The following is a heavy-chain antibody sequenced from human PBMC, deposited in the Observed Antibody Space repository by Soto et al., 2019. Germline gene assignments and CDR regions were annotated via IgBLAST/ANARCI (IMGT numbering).Heavy chain of an antibody. D-gene: IGHD3-22*01. Sequence: QVQLVQSGAEVKKPGSSVKVSCKASGGTFSSYAISWVRQAPGQGLEWMGGIIPSFGTANYAQKFQGRVTITADKSTSTAYMELSSLRSEDTAVYYCARDSPSDYYDSSGSSGMEEDYWGQGTLVTVSS. CDR3: ARDSPSDYYDSSGSSGMEEDY. J-gene: IGHJ4*02. CDR2: IIPSFGTA. V-gene: IGHV1-69*06. CDR1: GGTFSSYA.